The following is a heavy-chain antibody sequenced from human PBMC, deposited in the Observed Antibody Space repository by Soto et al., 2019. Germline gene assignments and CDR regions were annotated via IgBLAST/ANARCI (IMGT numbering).Heavy chain of an antibody. CDR1: GFSLSRFY. CDR3: ARIMITFGGVNYYYYYMDV. CDR2: IYYSGST. D-gene: IGHD3-16*01. Sequence: SETLSLTCTFSGFSLSRFYWIWLSPPPGKGLEWIGYIYYSGSTNYNPSLKSRVTISVDTSKNQFSLKLSSVTAADTAVYYCARIMITFGGVNYYYYYMDVWGKGTTVTVSS. J-gene: IGHJ6*03. V-gene: IGHV4-59*01.